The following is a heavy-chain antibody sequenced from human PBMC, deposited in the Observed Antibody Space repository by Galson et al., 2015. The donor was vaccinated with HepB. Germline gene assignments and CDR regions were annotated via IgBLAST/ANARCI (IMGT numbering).Heavy chain of an antibody. V-gene: IGHV3-73*01. CDR1: GSTFSGSA. Sequence: SLRLSCAASGSTFSGSAIHWVRQTSGKGLEWVGRIRSKASNYATAYTASLKGRFTISRDDSKNTAYLHMRSLRTEDTAVYYCTRLADLSGYGSSWGQGTLVTVSS. CDR3: TRLADLSGYGSS. D-gene: IGHD6-13*01. J-gene: IGHJ4*02. CDR2: IRSKASNYAT.